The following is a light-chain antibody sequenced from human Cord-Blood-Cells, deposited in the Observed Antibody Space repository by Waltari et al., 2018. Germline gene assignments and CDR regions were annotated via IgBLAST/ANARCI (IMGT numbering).Light chain of an antibody. V-gene: IGKV2-28*01. Sequence: EIVLTQCPLSVPVTPGEQDSICCRSSQSLLHSNGYNHLDWYLQKPGQAPQLLIYLGSNRASGVPDRFRGSRSGTGYTLKISTVEAGDVGLYFCMQALHTPLTFPQGTKVQIK. CDR2: LGS. J-gene: IGKJ1*01. CDR1: QSLLHSNGYNH. CDR3: MQALHTPLT.